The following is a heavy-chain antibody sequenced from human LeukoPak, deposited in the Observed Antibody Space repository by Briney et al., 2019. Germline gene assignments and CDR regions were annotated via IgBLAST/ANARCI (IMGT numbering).Heavy chain of an antibody. V-gene: IGHV3-74*01. Sequence: GGSLRLSCAASGFTFSSYWMHWVRQAPGKGLVWVSRINSDGSSTSYADSVKGRFTISRDNAKNTLYLQMNSLRAEDTAVYYCARAGGFLYGDEVGMDYWGQGTLVTVSS. J-gene: IGHJ4*02. D-gene: IGHD4-17*01. CDR2: INSDGSST. CDR1: GFTFSSYW. CDR3: ARAGGFLYGDEVGMDY.